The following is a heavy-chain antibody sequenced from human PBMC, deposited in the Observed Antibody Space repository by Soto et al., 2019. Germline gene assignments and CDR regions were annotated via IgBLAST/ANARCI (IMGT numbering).Heavy chain of an antibody. J-gene: IGHJ4*02. CDR2: ISAYNGNT. V-gene: IGHV1-18*01. D-gene: IGHD6-13*01. Sequence: QVQLVQSGAEVKNPGASVKVSCKASGYTFTSYGISWVRQAPGQGLEWMGWISAYNGNTNYAQKHQGRVTMTTDTSTSTDYMELRSLRSDDTAVYYCARARGAIAAAGLDYWGQGTLVTVSS. CDR3: ARARGAIAAAGLDY. CDR1: GYTFTSYG.